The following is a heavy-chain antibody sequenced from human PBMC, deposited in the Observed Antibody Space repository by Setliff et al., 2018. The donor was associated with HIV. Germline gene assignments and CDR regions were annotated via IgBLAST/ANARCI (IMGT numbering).Heavy chain of an antibody. J-gene: IGHJ6*03. D-gene: IGHD6-6*01. V-gene: IGHV3-73*01. CDR2: IRSIANSHAT. CDR3: AKSIAGYYYMDV. CDR1: GFTFSDSA. Sequence: GSLRLSCATSGFTFSDSAMHWVRQASGKGLEWVGRIRSIANSHATTYAASVKGRFTISRDDSKNTAYLQMDRLRTEDTAVYYCAKSIAGYYYMDVWGKGTTVTVSS.